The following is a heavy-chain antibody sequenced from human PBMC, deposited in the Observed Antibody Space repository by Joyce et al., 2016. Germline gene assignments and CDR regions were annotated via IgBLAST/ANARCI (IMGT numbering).Heavy chain of an antibody. Sequence: EVQLVESGGGLVQPGRSLRLSCAAAGFSFDDYAMNWVRQAPGKGLEWVSGISWNSGSIGYADSVKGRFTISRDNAKNSLYLQMNSLRTEDTALYYCAKGTYSVAGTDYWGQGTLVTVSS. J-gene: IGHJ4*02. D-gene: IGHD6-19*01. CDR3: AKGTYSVAGTDY. CDR1: GFSFDDYA. CDR2: ISWNSGSI. V-gene: IGHV3-9*01.